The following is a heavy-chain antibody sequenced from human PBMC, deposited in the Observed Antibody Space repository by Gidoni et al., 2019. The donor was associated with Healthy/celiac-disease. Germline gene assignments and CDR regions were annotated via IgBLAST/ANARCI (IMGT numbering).Heavy chain of an antibody. J-gene: IGHJ3*02. CDR3: ARGHCSGGSCYFSDAFDI. CDR1: GFTFSSHH. Sequence: EVQLVESGGGLVQPGGSLRLSCAASGFTFSSHHMHWVRQATGKGLEGVSAIGTAGDTYYPGSVKGRFTISRENAKNSLYLQMNSLRAGDTAVYYCARGHCSGGSCYFSDAFDIWGQGTMVTVSS. CDR2: IGTAGDT. V-gene: IGHV3-13*01. D-gene: IGHD2-15*01.